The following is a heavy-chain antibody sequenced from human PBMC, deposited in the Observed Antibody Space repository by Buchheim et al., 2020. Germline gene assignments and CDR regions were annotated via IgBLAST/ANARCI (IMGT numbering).Heavy chain of an antibody. J-gene: IGHJ4*02. V-gene: IGHV5-51*01. D-gene: IGHD2-2*01. CDR2: IYPGYSST. CDR1: GYSFSNYW. Sequence: EVQLVQSGAEVKKPGESLKISCKGSGYSFSNYWIGWVRQMPGKGLEWMAMIYPGYSSTKYSPSFQAQVTIPADKSSSTAYLQWSSLKASDTAMYFCARARGYCSSSSCYDFDCWGQGT. CDR3: ARARGYCSSSSCYDFDC.